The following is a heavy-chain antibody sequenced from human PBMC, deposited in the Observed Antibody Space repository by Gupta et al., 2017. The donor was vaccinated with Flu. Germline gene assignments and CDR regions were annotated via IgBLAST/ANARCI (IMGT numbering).Heavy chain of an antibody. V-gene: IGHV3-48*02. CDR3: ARDGDYDRLLDY. CDR1: GFPLIRYS. Sequence: EVQLVESGGGLVQPGGSLRLSYAAPGFPLIRYSMTWVRQAPGKGLEWVSYISSSSSTIYYADSVKGRFTISRDNAKNSLYLQMNSLRDEDTAVYYCARDGDYDRLLDYWCQGTLVTVSS. D-gene: IGHD3-16*01. J-gene: IGHJ4*02. CDR2: ISSSSSTI.